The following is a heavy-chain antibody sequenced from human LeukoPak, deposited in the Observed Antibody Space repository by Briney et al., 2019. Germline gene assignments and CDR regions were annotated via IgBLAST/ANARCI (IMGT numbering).Heavy chain of an antibody. CDR1: GFTLSSHA. Sequence: GGSLRLSCAASGFTLSSHAMHWVRQAPGKGLERGAVISSDGSTKYYAESVKGRFIISRDNSKNTLYLQMNSLRAEDTAVYYCARTLIAAVVLLPHYWGQGTLVTVSS. J-gene: IGHJ4*02. CDR2: ISSDGSTK. CDR3: ARTLIAAVVLLPHY. D-gene: IGHD6-13*01. V-gene: IGHV3-30-3*01.